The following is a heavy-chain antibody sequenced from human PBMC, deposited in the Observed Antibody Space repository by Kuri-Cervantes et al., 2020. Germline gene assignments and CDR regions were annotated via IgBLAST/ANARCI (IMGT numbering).Heavy chain of an antibody. CDR2: IYYSGST. Sequence: GSLRLSCTVSGGSISSSSYYWGWIRQPPGKGLKWIGSIYYSGSTYYNPSLKSQVTISVDTSKNQFSLKLSSVTATDTAVYYCARVYGDYAHDYWGQGTLVTVSS. D-gene: IGHD4-17*01. CDR3: ARVYGDYAHDY. V-gene: IGHV4-39*01. CDR1: GGSISSSSYY. J-gene: IGHJ4*02.